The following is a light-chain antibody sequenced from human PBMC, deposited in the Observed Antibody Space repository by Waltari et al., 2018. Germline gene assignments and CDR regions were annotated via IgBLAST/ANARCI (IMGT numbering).Light chain of an antibody. CDR2: DIS. Sequence: DIVLTQSPATLSLSPAERATLSCSASQSVTHYLAWYQQKPGQAPRLLIYDISTRDTAIPARFNGSGSGTDFTLTISSLEPEDFAVYYCLQRDRWLTFGGGTKVEIK. V-gene: IGKV3-11*01. CDR1: QSVTHY. J-gene: IGKJ4*01. CDR3: LQRDRWLT.